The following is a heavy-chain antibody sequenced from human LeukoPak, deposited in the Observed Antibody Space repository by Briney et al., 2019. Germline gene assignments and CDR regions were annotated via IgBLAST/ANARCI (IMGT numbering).Heavy chain of an antibody. CDR2: IYYSGST. V-gene: IGHV4-59*01. CDR1: GGSINSYY. J-gene: IGHJ4*02. D-gene: IGHD6-19*01. CDR3: ARIHGGGWYYFDY. Sequence: SETLSLTCTVSGGSINSYYWSWIRQPPGKGLEWIGYIYYSGSTNYNPSLKGRVTISVDTSKNQFSLKLSSVTAADTAVYYCARIHGGGWYYFDYWGQGTLVTVSS.